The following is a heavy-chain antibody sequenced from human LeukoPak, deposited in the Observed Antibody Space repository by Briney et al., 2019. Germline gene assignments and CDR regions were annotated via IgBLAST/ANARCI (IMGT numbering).Heavy chain of an antibody. CDR2: ISSSNTYI. V-gene: IGHV3-21*01. CDR3: ARDRDFDF. Sequence: GGSLRLSCAASGFTFTDYNMNWVRQAPGKGLEWVSSISSSNTYIYYADSVKGRFTISRDNAKNSLYLQMNSLSAEDTAVYYCARDRDFDFWGQGTLVTVSS. J-gene: IGHJ4*02. CDR1: GFTFTDYN.